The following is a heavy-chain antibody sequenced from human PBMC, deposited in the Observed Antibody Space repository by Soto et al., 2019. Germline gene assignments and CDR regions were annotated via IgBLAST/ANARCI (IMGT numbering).Heavy chain of an antibody. CDR3: AKEVWSGPMDV. J-gene: IGHJ6*02. CDR1: GFTFSSYG. Sequence: QVQLVESGGGVVQPGRSLRLSCAASGFTFSSYGMHWVRQAPGKGLEWVAVISYDGSNKYYADSVKGRFTISRDNSKNTLYLQMSSLRAEDTAVYYWAKEVWSGPMDVWGQGTTVPVPS. D-gene: IGHD3-3*01. V-gene: IGHV3-30*18. CDR2: ISYDGSNK.